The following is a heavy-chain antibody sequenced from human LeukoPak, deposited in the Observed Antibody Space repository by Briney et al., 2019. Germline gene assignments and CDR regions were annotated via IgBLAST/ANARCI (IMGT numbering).Heavy chain of an antibody. V-gene: IGHV1-8*01. D-gene: IGHD3-22*01. CDR1: GYTFTSYD. CDR3: ARGHDSSGYYHLDY. J-gene: IGHJ4*02. Sequence: GASVKVSCKASGYTFTSYDINWVRQATGQGLEWMGWMNPNSGNTGYAQKFQGRVTMTRHTSISTAYMELSSLRSEDTAVYYCARGHDSSGYYHLDYWGQGTLVTVSS. CDR2: MNPNSGNT.